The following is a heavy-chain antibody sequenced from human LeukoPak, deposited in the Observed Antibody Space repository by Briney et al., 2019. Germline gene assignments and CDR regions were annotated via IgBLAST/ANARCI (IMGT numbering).Heavy chain of an antibody. CDR3: ARGSGSYSVQH. J-gene: IGHJ1*01. CDR1: GGSISDYY. Sequence: SETLSLTCTVSGGSISDYYWNWIRQPPGKGLEWIGYIYYSGSTTYNPSLKSRVTMSVDTSKNQFSLKLSSVTAADTAVYYCARGSGSYSVQHWGQGTLVTVSS. CDR2: IYYSGST. V-gene: IGHV4-59*01. D-gene: IGHD1-26*01.